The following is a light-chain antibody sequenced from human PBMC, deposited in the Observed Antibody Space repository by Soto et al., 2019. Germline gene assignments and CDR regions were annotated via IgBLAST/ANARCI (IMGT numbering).Light chain of an antibody. Sequence: DIQMTQSPSSLSASVGDRVTITCRASQSINSFFNWYQQKPGKAPKLLIYAASSLQSGVPSRFSGSGSGTDFTLTIRSLQPEDSATYYCQQSYSTLSLTFGGGTTGDIK. J-gene: IGKJ4*01. CDR3: QQSYSTLSLT. V-gene: IGKV1-39*01. CDR2: AAS. CDR1: QSINSF.